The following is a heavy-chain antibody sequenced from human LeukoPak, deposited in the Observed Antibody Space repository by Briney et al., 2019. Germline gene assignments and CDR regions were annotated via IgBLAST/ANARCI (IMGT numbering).Heavy chain of an antibody. Sequence: SSVKVSYKASGGTFNSYAISWGRQAPGHGLEWVGRIIPIFCTANYAQKFQGRVTITTDESTSTAYMELSSLRSEDTAVYYCARDLFPQYCSGGSCYSSAGYYFDYWGQGTLVTVSS. CDR3: ARDLFPQYCSGGSCYSSAGYYFDY. CDR2: IIPIFCTA. J-gene: IGHJ4*02. V-gene: IGHV1-69*05. CDR1: GGTFNSYA. D-gene: IGHD2-15*01.